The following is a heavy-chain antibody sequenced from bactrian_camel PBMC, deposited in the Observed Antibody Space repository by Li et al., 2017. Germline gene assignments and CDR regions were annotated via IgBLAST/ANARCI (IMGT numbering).Heavy chain of an antibody. CDR3: AADTRIRTCLSAAFTTDGYNT. CDR1: GYIYSTYC. V-gene: IGHV3S53*01. J-gene: IGHJ4*01. Sequence: HVQLVESGGGSVQAGGSLKLTCKVSGYIYSTYCMGWYRQAPGKGREGVAAINFEGDPSYADSVKGRFTISKDNAKNILYLQMNSLKAEDTAMYYCAADTRIRTCLSAAFTTDGYNTWGPGTQVTVS. CDR2: INFEGDP. D-gene: IGHD3*01.